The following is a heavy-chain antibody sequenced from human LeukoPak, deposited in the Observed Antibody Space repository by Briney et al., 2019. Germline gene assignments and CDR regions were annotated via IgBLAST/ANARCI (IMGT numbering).Heavy chain of an antibody. V-gene: IGHV1-18*01. D-gene: IGHD1-26*01. CDR3: AGDSVGATGHFDY. Sequence: EASVKVSCKASGYSFTSYGISWVRQAPGQGLEWMGWVSAYNGNTTYAQMLQGRVTMTTDTSTSTAYMELRSLRSDDTAVYYCAGDSVGATGHFDYWGQGTLVTVSS. J-gene: IGHJ4*02. CDR1: GYSFTSYG. CDR2: VSAYNGNT.